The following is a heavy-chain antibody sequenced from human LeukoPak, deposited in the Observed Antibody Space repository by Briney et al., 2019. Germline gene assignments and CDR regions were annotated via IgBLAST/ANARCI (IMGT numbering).Heavy chain of an antibody. Sequence: GGSLRLSCAASGFTFSSYGMHWVRQAPGKGLEWVAVISYDGSNKYYADSVKGRFTISRDNSKNTLYLQTNSLRAEDTAVYYCAKDTAAAGRYYFDYWGQGTLVTVSS. D-gene: IGHD6-13*01. CDR3: AKDTAAAGRYYFDY. J-gene: IGHJ4*02. V-gene: IGHV3-30*18. CDR2: ISYDGSNK. CDR1: GFTFSSYG.